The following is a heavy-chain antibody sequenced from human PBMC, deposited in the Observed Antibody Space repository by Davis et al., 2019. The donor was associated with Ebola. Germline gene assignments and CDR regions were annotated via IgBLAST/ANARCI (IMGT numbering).Heavy chain of an antibody. CDR1: GFTFSDYY. CDR3: ARDLWDSSSSYYYYYMDV. V-gene: IGHV3-7*03. J-gene: IGHJ6*03. Sequence: GESLKISCAASGFTFSDYYMSWIRQAPGKGLEWVANIKQDGSEKYYVDSVKGRFTISRDNAKNSLYLQMNSLRAEDTAVYYCARDLWDSSSSYYYYYMDVWGKGTTVTVSS. D-gene: IGHD6-6*01. CDR2: IKQDGSEK.